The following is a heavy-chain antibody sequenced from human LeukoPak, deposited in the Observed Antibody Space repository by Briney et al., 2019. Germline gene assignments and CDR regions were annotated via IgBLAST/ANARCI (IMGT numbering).Heavy chain of an antibody. V-gene: IGHV1-69*06. J-gene: IGHJ4*02. CDR3: ARVGWNGYPEARTYYFDY. Sequence: SVDVSCKASGGTFSSYAISWVRQAPGQGLEWMGGIIPIFGTANYAQKFQGRVTITADKSTSTAYMELSSLRSEDTAVYYCARVGWNGYPEARTYYFDYWGQGTLVTVSS. D-gene: IGHD1-1*01. CDR2: IIPIFGTA. CDR1: GGTFSSYA.